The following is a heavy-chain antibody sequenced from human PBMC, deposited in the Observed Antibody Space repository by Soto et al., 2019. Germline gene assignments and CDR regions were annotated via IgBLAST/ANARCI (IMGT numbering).Heavy chain of an antibody. CDR1: GFTFSSYA. V-gene: IGHV3-23*01. D-gene: IGHD6-6*01. Sequence: EVQLLESGGGLVQPGGSLRLSCAASGFTFSSYAMSWVRQSPGKGLEWFSAISGSGGSTYYAVSVKGRFTISRDNSKNTLYLQMNSLRAEDTAVDYCAKIIAARLDYYYMAVWGKGTTVTVSS. CDR3: AKIIAARLDYYYMAV. J-gene: IGHJ6*03. CDR2: ISGSGGST.